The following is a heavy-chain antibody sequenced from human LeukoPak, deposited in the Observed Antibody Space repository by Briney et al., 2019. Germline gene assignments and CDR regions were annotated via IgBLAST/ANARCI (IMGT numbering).Heavy chain of an antibody. Sequence: GGSLRLSCAASGLTFSSYWMGWVRQAPGKGLEWVANIKQDGSEKYYVGSVRGRFTISRDNAKNSLYLQMNSLRAEDTAVYYCARVEHQYFHASSGRFDYWGQGILVTVSS. V-gene: IGHV3-7*04. D-gene: IGHD6-19*01. CDR3: ARVEHQYFHASSGRFDY. J-gene: IGHJ4*02. CDR1: GLTFSSYW. CDR2: IKQDGSEK.